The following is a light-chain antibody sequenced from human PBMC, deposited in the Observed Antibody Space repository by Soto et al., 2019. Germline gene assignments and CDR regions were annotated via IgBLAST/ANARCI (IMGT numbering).Light chain of an antibody. J-gene: IGLJ3*02. CDR1: SGHSSYA. Sequence: QSVLTHSPSASASLGASVKLTCTLSSGHSSYAIAWHQQQPEKGPRFLMKLNSDGTHSKGDGIPDRFSGSSSGAERYLTISSLQSEDEADYYCQTWGTGIHVFGGGTKLTVL. CDR3: QTWGTGIHV. V-gene: IGLV4-69*01. CDR2: LNSDGTH.